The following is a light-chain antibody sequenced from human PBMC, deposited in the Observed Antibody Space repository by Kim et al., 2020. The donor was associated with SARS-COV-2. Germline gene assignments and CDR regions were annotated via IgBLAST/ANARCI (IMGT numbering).Light chain of an antibody. CDR1: QGIRND. J-gene: IGKJ4*01. Sequence: AIQMTQSPSSLSASVGDRVTITCRASQGIRNDLGWYQQKPGRAPKLLIYTTSTLQSGVPSLFSGSGSGTDFTLTISSLQPEDVATYYCLQDYDDPLTFGGGTKVDIK. CDR3: LQDYDDPLT. CDR2: TTS. V-gene: IGKV1-6*01.